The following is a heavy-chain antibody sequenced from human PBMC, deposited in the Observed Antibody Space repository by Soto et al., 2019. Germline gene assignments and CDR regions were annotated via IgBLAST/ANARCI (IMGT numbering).Heavy chain of an antibody. CDR2: IKGDGINT. J-gene: IGHJ3*01. CDR3: ARGIPGHYGFDV. D-gene: IGHD1-20*01. Sequence: EVQLVESGGGLVQPGGSLRLSCAASGFTFSNYWIHWVRQAPGKGLVWVSRIKGDGINTNYADSVKGRFTISRDNDGNTVYLQMNSLRTDDTAVYYCARGIPGHYGFDVWGQGTMVTVSS. CDR1: GFTFSNYW. V-gene: IGHV3-74*01.